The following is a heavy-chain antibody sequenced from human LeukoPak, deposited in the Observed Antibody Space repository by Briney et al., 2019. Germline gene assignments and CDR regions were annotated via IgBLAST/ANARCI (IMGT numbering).Heavy chain of an antibody. CDR2: ISYDGNYK. Sequence: GRSLSLSCAASGFTLSHYPIHWVRQAPGKGPEGVAVISYDGNYKYYAESVKGRFTVSRDNSKNTVYLQMDSLRAVDTAVYYCAKGVAAGTWGTSFDFWGQGTLVTVSS. J-gene: IGHJ4*02. CDR3: AKGVAAGTWGTSFDF. V-gene: IGHV3-30*01. CDR1: GFTLSHYP. D-gene: IGHD6-13*01.